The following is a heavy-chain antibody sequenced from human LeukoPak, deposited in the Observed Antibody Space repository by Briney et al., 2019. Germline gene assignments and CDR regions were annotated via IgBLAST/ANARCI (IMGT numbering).Heavy chain of an antibody. J-gene: IGHJ4*02. D-gene: IGHD1/OR15-1a*01. V-gene: IGHV4-59*08. CDR3: ARSIIGTRSKFDY. CDR2: IPYSGST. Sequence: SETLSLTCTVSGGSISTYYWSWIRQPPGKGLEWIGYIPYSGSTNYNPSLKSRVTISLDTSKNQFALKLSSVTAADTAVYYCARSIIGTRSKFDYWGQGTLVTVSS. CDR1: GGSISTYY.